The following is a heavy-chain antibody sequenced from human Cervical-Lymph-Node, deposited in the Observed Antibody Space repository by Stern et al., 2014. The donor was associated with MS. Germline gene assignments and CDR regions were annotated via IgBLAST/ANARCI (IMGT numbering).Heavy chain of an antibody. Sequence: EVQLGESGGGLVQPGGSLRLSCAASGFTFSTYAFSWVRQAPGTALEWVSSISDSGVETYFADSVKGRFTISRDNSKSMVYLEMQSLRAEDTAVYHCAKDLGRGVVVVPLYGLDVWGEGTTVTVSS. D-gene: IGHD2-2*01. CDR2: ISDSGVET. J-gene: IGHJ6*04. CDR1: GFTFSTYA. CDR3: AKDLGRGVVVVPLYGLDV. V-gene: IGHV3-23*04.